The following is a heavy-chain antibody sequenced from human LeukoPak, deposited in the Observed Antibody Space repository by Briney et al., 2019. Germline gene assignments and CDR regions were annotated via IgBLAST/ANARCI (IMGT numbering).Heavy chain of an antibody. Sequence: GGSLRLSCVASGLNFDDSAMHWVRQAPGKGLEWVSLISADGGSTFSADSVKGRFSISRDNCKNSLYLQMNSLRSADTAMYYCTKESGKFDYWGQGTLVAVSS. CDR2: ISADGGST. CDR3: TKESGKFDY. CDR1: GLNFDDSA. V-gene: IGHV3-43*02. J-gene: IGHJ4*02.